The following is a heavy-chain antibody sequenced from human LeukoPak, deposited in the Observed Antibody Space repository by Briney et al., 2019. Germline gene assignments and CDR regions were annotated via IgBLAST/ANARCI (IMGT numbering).Heavy chain of an antibody. V-gene: IGHV3-30-3*01. CDR3: ASPNYYGSGSRANYGMDV. CDR2: ISYDGSNK. D-gene: IGHD3-10*01. CDR1: GFTFSSYA. J-gene: IGHJ6*02. Sequence: GRSLRLSCAASGFTFSSYAMHWVRQAPGKGLEWVAVISYDGSNKYYADSVKGRFTISRDNSKNTLYLQMNSLRAEDTAVYYCASPNYYGSGSRANYGMDVWGQGTTVTVSS.